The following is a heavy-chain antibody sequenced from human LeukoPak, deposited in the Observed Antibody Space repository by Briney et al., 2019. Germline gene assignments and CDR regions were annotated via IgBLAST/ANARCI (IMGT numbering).Heavy chain of an antibody. J-gene: IGHJ3*02. D-gene: IGHD2-15*01. CDR1: GFTSSSYW. V-gene: IGHV3-7*01. CDR2: IKQDGGEK. Sequence: GGSLRLSCAASGFTSSSYWMSWVRQAPGKGLEWVANIKQDGGEKYYVDSVKGRFTISRDNAKNSVYLQMNSLRAQDTAVYYCSRVQILGYCSGGSCPPDAFDIWGQGTMVTVSS. CDR3: SRVQILGYCSGGSCPPDAFDI.